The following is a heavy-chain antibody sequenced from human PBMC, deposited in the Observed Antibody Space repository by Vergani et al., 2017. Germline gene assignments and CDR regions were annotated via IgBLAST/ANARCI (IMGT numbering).Heavy chain of an antibody. J-gene: IGHJ6*03. V-gene: IGHV4-34*01. CDR3: ARGRGLSRYYYYYMDV. Sequence: QVQLQQWGAGLLKPSETLSLTCAVYGGSFSGYYWSWIRQPPGKGLEWIGEINHSGSTNYNPSLKSRGTISVDTSKNQFSLKLSSVTAADTAVYYCARGRGLSRYYYYYMDVWGKGTTVTVSS. CDR2: INHSGST. CDR1: GGSFSGYY.